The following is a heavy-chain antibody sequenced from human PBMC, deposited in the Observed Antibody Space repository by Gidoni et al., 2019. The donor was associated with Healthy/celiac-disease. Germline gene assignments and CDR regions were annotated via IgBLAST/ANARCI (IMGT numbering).Heavy chain of an antibody. CDR2: IYPGDSDS. D-gene: IGHD6-19*01. Sequence: DVQLVHSRAEVTTPAESLTLSFTCSVYRFPSYWLGWVRQMPGKGLEWMGIIYPGDSDSRYSPYFQGQVTSSAEKSRSTAYLQWSRRKASDTAMYYCARQGYSSGWFDYWGQGTLVTVSS. CDR1: VYRFPSYW. J-gene: IGHJ4*02. CDR3: ARQGYSSGWFDY. V-gene: IGHV5-51*01.